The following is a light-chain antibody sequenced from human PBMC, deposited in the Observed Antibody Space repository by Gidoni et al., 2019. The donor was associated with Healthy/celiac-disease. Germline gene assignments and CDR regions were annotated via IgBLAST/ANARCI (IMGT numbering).Light chain of an antibody. V-gene: IGKV3-15*01. Sequence: EIVMTQSPATLSVSPGERATLSCRASQSVSSNLAWYQQKPGQAPRLLIYGASTRATGIPASFSGSGSGTEFTLTISSLQSEDFAVYYCQQYNNWPPSTFXQXTKVEIK. CDR3: QQYNNWPPST. CDR1: QSVSSN. J-gene: IGKJ1*01. CDR2: GAS.